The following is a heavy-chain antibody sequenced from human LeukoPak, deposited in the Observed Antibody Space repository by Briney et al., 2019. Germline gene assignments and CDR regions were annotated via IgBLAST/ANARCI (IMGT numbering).Heavy chain of an antibody. V-gene: IGHV3-33*01. CDR3: ARDQYGSSSGEDY. CDR2: IWYDGSNK. D-gene: IGHD6-6*01. Sequence: GGSLRLSCAASGFTFSSYGMHWVRQAPGKGLEWVAVIWYDGSNKYYADSVKGRFTISRDNSKNTLYLQMNSLRAEDTAVYYCARDQYGSSSGEDYWGQGTLVTVSS. CDR1: GFTFSSYG. J-gene: IGHJ4*02.